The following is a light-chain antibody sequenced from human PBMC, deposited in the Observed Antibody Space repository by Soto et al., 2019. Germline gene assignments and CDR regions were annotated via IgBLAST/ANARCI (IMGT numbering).Light chain of an antibody. CDR1: QGIRDD. CDR2: GVS. CDR3: LQDDSYPFT. Sequence: AIQMTQSPSSLSASVGDRVTITCRASQGIRDDLGWYQQKPGQAPKLLIYGVSSLQSGVPSRFSGSGSGRDFTLTISSLQPEDFATYYCLQDDSYPFTFGQGTKVQIK. J-gene: IGKJ2*01. V-gene: IGKV1-6*01.